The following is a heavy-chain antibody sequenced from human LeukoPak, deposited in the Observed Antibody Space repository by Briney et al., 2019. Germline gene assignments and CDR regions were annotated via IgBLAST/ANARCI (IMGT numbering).Heavy chain of an antibody. J-gene: IGHJ5*02. D-gene: IGHD2-15*01. CDR2: IRYDGSNK. V-gene: IGHV3-30*02. CDR1: GFTFSSYG. Sequence: GGSLRLSCAASGFTFSSYGMHWVRQAPGKGLEWVAFIRYDGSNKYYADSVKSRFTISRDNSKNTLYLQMNSLRVEDTAVYYCAKGRTGYCSGGSCLNWFDPWGQGTLVTVSS. CDR3: AKGRTGYCSGGSCLNWFDP.